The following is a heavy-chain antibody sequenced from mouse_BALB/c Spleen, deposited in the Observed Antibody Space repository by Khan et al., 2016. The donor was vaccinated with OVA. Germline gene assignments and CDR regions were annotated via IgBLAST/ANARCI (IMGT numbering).Heavy chain of an antibody. V-gene: IGHV5-15*02. CDR1: GFTFRDYG. Sequence: EVELVESGGGLVQPGGSRKLSCAASGFTFRDYGMAWVRQAPGKGPEWVAFISSLAYSIYYADIVTGRFTISRENAKNTVYLEMSSLRSEDTAMYYCARGGFAYWGQGTLVTVSA. J-gene: IGHJ3*01. CDR3: ARGGFAY. CDR2: ISSLAYSI.